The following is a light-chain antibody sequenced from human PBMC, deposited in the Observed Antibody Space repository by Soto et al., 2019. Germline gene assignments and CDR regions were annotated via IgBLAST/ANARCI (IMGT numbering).Light chain of an antibody. Sequence: QSALTQPASVSGSPGQSITISCTGTSSDVGGYNYVSWYQQYPGKAPKLMIYDVSNRPSGVSNRFSGSKSRNTASLTISGLQAEDEADYYCSSYTSSITLVFGGGTKVTVL. CDR1: SSDVGGYNY. CDR2: DVS. CDR3: SSYTSSITLV. J-gene: IGLJ2*01. V-gene: IGLV2-14*01.